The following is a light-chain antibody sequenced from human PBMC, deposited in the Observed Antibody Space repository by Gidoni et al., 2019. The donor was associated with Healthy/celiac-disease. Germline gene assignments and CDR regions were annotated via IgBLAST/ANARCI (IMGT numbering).Light chain of an antibody. Sequence: AIWMTQPPSLPSASSGDGVTIRCRMSPGISSYLAWYQQKPGKAPELLIYAASTLQSGVPSRFSGSGSGTDFTLTSSCLQSEVFASYYGQQYYSFPQTFGQGTKVEIK. CDR3: QQYYSFPQT. CDR1: PGISSY. J-gene: IGKJ1*01. V-gene: IGKV1D-8*02. CDR2: AAS.